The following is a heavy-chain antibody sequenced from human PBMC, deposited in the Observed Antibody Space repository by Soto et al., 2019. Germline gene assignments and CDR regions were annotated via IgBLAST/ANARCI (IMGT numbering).Heavy chain of an antibody. V-gene: IGHV4-30-2*01. J-gene: IGHJ6*02. Sequence: TLSLTCAVSCGSISSVGYSWSWVRQPPGKGLEWVGYIYHGGSTYDNPSLKGRVTISVDRSKNQFSVTLSSVTAAHTDVSCCVRDEGSGYGPYYYYCGVDVWRRGTT. CDR3: VRDEGSGYGPYYYYCGVDV. D-gene: IGHD5-12*01. CDR2: IYHGGST. CDR1: CGSISSVGYS.